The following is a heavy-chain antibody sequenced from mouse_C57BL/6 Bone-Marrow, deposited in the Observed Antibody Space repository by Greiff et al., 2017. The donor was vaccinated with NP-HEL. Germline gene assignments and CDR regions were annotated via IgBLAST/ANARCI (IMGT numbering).Heavy chain of an antibody. Sequence: EVMLVESGGGLVQPGGSLSLSCAASGFTFTDYYMRWVRQPPGKALEWLGFIRNKANGYTTEYSASVKGRFTISRDNSQSILYLQMNALRAEDSATYYCARFPYGSSFYAMDYWGQGTSVTVSS. CDR3: ARFPYGSSFYAMDY. CDR1: GFTFTDYY. V-gene: IGHV7-3*01. CDR2: IRNKANGYTT. J-gene: IGHJ4*01. D-gene: IGHD1-1*01.